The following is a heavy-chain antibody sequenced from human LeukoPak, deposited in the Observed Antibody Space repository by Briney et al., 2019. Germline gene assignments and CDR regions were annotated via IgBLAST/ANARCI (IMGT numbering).Heavy chain of an antibody. D-gene: IGHD4-17*01. Sequence: ASVKVSCKASGYTFTGYYMHWVRQAPGQGLAWMGWINPNSGGTNYAQKFQGRVTMTRDTSISTAYMELSRLRSDDTAVYYCARATTVTTLDYYYGMDVWGQGTTVTVSS. CDR3: ARATTVTTLDYYYGMDV. J-gene: IGHJ6*02. V-gene: IGHV1-2*02. CDR2: INPNSGGT. CDR1: GYTFTGYY.